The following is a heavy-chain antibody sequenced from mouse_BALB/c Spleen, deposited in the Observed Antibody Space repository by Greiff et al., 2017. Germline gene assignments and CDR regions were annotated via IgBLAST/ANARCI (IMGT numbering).Heavy chain of an antibody. Sequence: VQLQESGAELVRPGVSVKISCKGSGYTFTDYAMHWVKQSHAKSLEWIGVISTYYGDASYNQKFKGKATMTVDKSSSTAYMELARLTSEDSAIYYCARSDKDWYFDVWGTGTTVTVSS. J-gene: IGHJ1*03. CDR1: GYTFTDYA. CDR3: ARSDKDWYFDV. V-gene: IGHV1S137*01. CDR2: ISTYYGDA.